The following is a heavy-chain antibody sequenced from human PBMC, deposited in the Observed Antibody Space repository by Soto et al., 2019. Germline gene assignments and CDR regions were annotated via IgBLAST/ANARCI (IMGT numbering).Heavy chain of an antibody. D-gene: IGHD3-22*01. CDR1: GFTISSGDYY. Sequence: SGTLSPTRPVSGFTISSGDYYWGWVRQPPGKGLEWIGYIYYSGSTHYNPSLKSRVTISVDTSKNQFSLKLSSVTAADTAVYYCARLAYYDSSGYYLDAFDIWGQGTMVTVSS. V-gene: IGHV4-30-4*01. J-gene: IGHJ3*02. CDR3: ARLAYYDSSGYYLDAFDI. CDR2: IYYSGST.